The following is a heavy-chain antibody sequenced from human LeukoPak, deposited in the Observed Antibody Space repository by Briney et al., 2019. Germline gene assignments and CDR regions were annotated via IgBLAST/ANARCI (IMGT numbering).Heavy chain of an antibody. Sequence: PGGSLRLSCAASGFTFSSYAMHRVRQAPGKGLEWVAVISYDGSNKYYADSVKGRFTISRDNSKNTLYLQMNSLRAEDTAVYYCASPMVRGVIKVGPYGYWGQGTLVAVSS. CDR1: GFTFSSYA. D-gene: IGHD3-10*01. V-gene: IGHV3-30*04. CDR2: ISYDGSNK. J-gene: IGHJ4*02. CDR3: ASPMVRGVIKVGPYGY.